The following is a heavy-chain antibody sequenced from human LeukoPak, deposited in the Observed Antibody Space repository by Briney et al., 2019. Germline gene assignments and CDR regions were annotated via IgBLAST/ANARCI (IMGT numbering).Heavy chain of an antibody. D-gene: IGHD2-2*01. Sequence: PSETLSLTCAVSGYSISSGYYWGWIRQPPGKGLEWIGSIYHSGSTYYNPSLKSRVTISVDTSKNQFSLKLSSVTAADTAVYYCARGTVVPAAREWGQGTMVTVSS. V-gene: IGHV4-38-2*01. J-gene: IGHJ3*01. CDR2: IYHSGST. CDR3: ARGTVVPAARE. CDR1: GYSISSGYY.